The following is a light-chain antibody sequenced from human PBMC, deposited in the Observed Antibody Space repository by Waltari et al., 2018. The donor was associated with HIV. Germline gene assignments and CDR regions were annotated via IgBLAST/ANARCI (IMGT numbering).Light chain of an antibody. V-gene: IGLV1-47*01. CDR2: RNN. Sequence: QSVLTQTPSASGTPGQRVTISCSGSSSNIGSNYVYWYQQLPGTAPKLLIYRNNQLPSGVPDRFSGSKSGTSASLAISGLRSEDEADYYCAAWDNSLSVLVVFGGGTKLTVL. CDR3: AAWDNSLSVLVV. CDR1: SSNIGSNY. J-gene: IGLJ2*01.